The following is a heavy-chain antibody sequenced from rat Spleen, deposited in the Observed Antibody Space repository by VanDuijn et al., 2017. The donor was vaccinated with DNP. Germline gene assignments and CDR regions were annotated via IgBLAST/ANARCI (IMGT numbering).Heavy chain of an antibody. CDR3: ASLNNYNWFAY. CDR2: ITSGRGAT. Sequence: EVQLVESGGDLVQPGESLKLSCVASGFTFSYYWMTWVRQVPGKGLEWIASITSGRGATSYPDSVKGRFTISRDNAKHTLYLQMDSLRSEDTATYYCASLNNYNWFAYWGQGTLVTVSS. D-gene: IGHD1-10*01. V-gene: IGHV5-31*01. J-gene: IGHJ3*01. CDR1: GFTFSYYW.